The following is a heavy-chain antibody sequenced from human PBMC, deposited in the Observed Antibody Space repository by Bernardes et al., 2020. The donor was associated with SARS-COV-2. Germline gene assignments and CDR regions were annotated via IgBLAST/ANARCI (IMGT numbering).Heavy chain of an antibody. J-gene: IGHJ3*02. CDR1: GDSVVRDGFY. Sequence: SETLSLTCTVSGDSVVRDGFYWSWIRQLPGKGLEWVGYVNYIGNTYYNPSLKSRVSISLDTSENLFSLRLDSVTAADTAVYFCARAVFKLSDAFDIWGQGTTVTVSS. V-gene: IGHV4-31*03. CDR3: ARAVFKLSDAFDI. CDR2: VNYIGNT.